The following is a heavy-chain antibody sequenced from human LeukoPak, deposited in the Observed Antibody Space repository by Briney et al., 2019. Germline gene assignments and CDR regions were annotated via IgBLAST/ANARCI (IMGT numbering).Heavy chain of an antibody. V-gene: IGHV4-59*01. J-gene: IGHJ4*02. CDR1: GGSISSYY. Sequence: SETLSLTCTVSGGSISSYYWSWIRQPPGKGLEWIGYIYYSGSTNYNPSLKSRVTISVDTSKNQFSLKLSSVTAADTAVYYCARTRYNWNYYYYFDYWGQGTLVTVSS. CDR3: ARTRYNWNYYYYFDY. CDR2: IYYSGST. D-gene: IGHD1-7*01.